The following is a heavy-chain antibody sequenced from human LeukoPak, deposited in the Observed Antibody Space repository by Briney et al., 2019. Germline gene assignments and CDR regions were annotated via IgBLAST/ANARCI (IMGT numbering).Heavy chain of an antibody. CDR2: IIPIFGTA. V-gene: IGHV1-69*13. J-gene: IGHJ3*02. CDR1: GGTFSSYA. Sequence: ASVKVSCKASGGTFSSYAISWVRQAPGQGLEWMGGIIPIFGTANYAQKFQGRVTITADESTSTAYMELSSLRSEDTAVYYCAREDIVVVPAATYDAFDIWGQGTMVTVSS. D-gene: IGHD2-2*01. CDR3: AREDIVVVPAATYDAFDI.